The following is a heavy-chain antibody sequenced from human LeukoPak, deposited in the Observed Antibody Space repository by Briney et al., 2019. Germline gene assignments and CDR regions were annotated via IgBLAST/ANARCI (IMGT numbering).Heavy chain of an antibody. CDR3: ARVDWVHDY. V-gene: IGHV4-39*01. J-gene: IGHJ4*02. D-gene: IGHD3-9*01. CDR1: GVSISSSNSY. Sequence: SETLSLTCTVSGVSISSSNSYWGWIRQPPGKGLEWIGSIYYSGNTYYNASLKSQVSISIDTSKNQFSLKLSSVAAADTAVYYCARVDWVHDYWGQGTLVTVSS. CDR2: IYYSGNT.